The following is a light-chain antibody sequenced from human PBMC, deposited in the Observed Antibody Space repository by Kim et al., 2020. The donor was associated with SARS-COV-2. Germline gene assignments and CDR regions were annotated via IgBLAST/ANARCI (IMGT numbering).Light chain of an antibody. J-gene: IGKJ4*01. CDR1: QNILYY. V-gene: IGKV3-11*01. CDR2: SAT. Sequence: EIVLTQSPATLSLSPGERATLSCGATQNILYYLAWYQQKPGQAPRLVIHSATNRATGVPVRFSATGSGTHFTLTISSLEPEDFAVYYCRQHYNWPLTFGGGAKVDIK. CDR3: RQHYNWPLT.